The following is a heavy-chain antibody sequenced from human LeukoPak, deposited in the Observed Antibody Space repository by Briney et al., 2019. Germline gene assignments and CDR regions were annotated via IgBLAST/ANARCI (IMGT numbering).Heavy chain of an antibody. CDR1: GFTFSSYW. CDR2: IKQDGSEK. Sequence: GGSLRLSCAASGFTFSSYWMSWVRQAPGKGLEWVANIKQDGSEKYYVDSVKGRFTISRDNSKNTLYLQMNSLRAEDTAVYYCARGLMREYNSGWYMHYFDYWGQGTLVTVSS. CDR3: ARGLMREYNSGWYMHYFDY. D-gene: IGHD6-19*01. J-gene: IGHJ4*02. V-gene: IGHV3-7*01.